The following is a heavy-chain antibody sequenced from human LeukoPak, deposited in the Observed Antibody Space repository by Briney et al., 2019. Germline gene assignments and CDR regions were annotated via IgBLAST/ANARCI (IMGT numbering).Heavy chain of an antibody. CDR3: ARNFGSQQFDY. CDR2: IKQDGSVK. CDR1: GFTFRTYW. J-gene: IGHJ4*02. Sequence: GSLRLSCAASGFTFRTYWMDWVRQAPGKGLEWVANIKQDGSVKNYADSVKGRFTISRDNTKNSLYLEMNSLSGEDTAVYYCARNFGSQQFDYWGQGTLVTVSS. V-gene: IGHV3-7*01. D-gene: IGHD1/OR15-1a*01.